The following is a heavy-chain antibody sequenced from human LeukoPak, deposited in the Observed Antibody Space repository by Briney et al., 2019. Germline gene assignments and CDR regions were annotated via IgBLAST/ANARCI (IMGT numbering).Heavy chain of an antibody. CDR3: ARIMTTVTTVEY. J-gene: IGHJ4*02. CDR2: ISSSSSSM. Sequence: PGGSLRLSCTASGFAFSDYNVNWVRQAPGKGLEWVSYISSSSSSMYYADSVKGRFTISRDNAKNSLYLQMNSLRAEDTAVYYCARIMTTVTTVEYWGQGTLVTVSS. CDR1: GFAFSDYN. D-gene: IGHD4-17*01. V-gene: IGHV3-48*01.